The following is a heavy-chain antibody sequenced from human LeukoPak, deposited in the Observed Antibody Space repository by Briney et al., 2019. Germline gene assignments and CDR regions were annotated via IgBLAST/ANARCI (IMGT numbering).Heavy chain of an antibody. Sequence: GGSLRLSCAASEFSVGSNYMTWVRQAPGKGLEWVSLIYSGGSTYYADSVKGRFTISRDNSKNTLYLQMNSLRAEDTAVYYCVGSSGWWGFDYWGQGTLVTVSS. CDR1: EFSVGSNY. CDR2: IYSGGST. D-gene: IGHD6-19*01. J-gene: IGHJ4*02. V-gene: IGHV3-66*01. CDR3: VGSSGWWGFDY.